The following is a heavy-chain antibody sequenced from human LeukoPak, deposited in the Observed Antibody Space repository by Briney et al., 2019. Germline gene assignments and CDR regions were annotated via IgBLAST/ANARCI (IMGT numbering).Heavy chain of an antibody. D-gene: IGHD3-10*01. Sequence: SETLSLTCTVSGGSISSSSYYWGWIRQPPGKGLEWIGSIYYSGSTYYNPSLKSRVTISVDTSKNQFSLKLSSVTAADTAVYYCARHPNMVRGVKRTFDYWGQGTLVTVSS. CDR3: ARHPNMVRGVKRTFDY. CDR2: IYYSGST. V-gene: IGHV4-39*01. J-gene: IGHJ4*02. CDR1: GGSISSSSYY.